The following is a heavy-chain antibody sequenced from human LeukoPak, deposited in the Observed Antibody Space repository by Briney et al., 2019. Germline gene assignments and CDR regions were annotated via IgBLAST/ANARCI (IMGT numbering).Heavy chain of an antibody. CDR3: ARWNAVITSLDH. CDR2: VYYTGKT. J-gene: IGHJ4*02. D-gene: IGHD3-16*01. CDR1: GGSIRSYY. V-gene: IGHV4-59*08. Sequence: SETLSLTCTVSGGSIRSYYWSWIRQPPGKGLEYIGYVYYTGKTNYNPSFKSRVTLSADTSKNQFSLKLSSVTVADTAVYYCARWNAVITSLDHWGQGILVAVSS.